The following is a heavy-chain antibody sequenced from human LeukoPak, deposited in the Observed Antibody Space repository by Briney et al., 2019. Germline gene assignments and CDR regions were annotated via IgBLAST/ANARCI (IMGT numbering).Heavy chain of an antibody. Sequence: PGGSLILSCAASGFTVSSNYMSWVRQAPGKGLEWVSVINSGGSTYYADSVKGRFTISRDNSKNTLYLQMNSLRAEDTAVYYCARGLWSGYRFDYWGQGTLVTVSS. CDR1: GFTVSSNY. D-gene: IGHD3-3*01. CDR2: INSGGST. CDR3: ARGLWSGYRFDY. V-gene: IGHV3-66*01. J-gene: IGHJ4*02.